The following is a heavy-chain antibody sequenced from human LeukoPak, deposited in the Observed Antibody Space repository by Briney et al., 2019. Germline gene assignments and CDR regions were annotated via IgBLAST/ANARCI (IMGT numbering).Heavy chain of an antibody. D-gene: IGHD1-1*01. CDR1: GDSFSSNSAA. J-gene: IGHJ6*02. V-gene: IGHV6-1*01. CDR3: ARGKWNHYGMDV. CDR2: TYYGPKWYN. Sequence: SQTLSLTCAISGDSFSSNSAAWNWIRQSPSRGLEWLGRTYYGPKWYNDYGVSVKSRITINADTSKNQFSLQLNSVTSEDTAVYYCARGKWNHYGMDVWGQGTTVTVSS.